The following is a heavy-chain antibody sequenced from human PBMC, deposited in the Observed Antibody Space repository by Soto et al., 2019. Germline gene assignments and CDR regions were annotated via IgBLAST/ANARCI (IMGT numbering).Heavy chain of an antibody. Sequence: GGSLRLSCSASGLTFSSYAMHWVRQAPGKGLEYVSAISSNGGSTYYADSVKGRFTISRDNSKNTLYLQMSSLRAEDTAVYYCVTPLAAVAPDYWGQGTLVTVSS. CDR1: GLTFSSYA. J-gene: IGHJ4*02. CDR3: VTPLAAVAPDY. V-gene: IGHV3-64D*06. D-gene: IGHD6-19*01. CDR2: ISSNGGST.